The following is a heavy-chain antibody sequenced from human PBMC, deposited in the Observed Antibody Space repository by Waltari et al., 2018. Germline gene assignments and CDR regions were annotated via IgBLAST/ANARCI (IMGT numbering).Heavy chain of an antibody. CDR2: VDPEDGKT. CDR3: AAPLPYDFWSGYQG. V-gene: IGHV1-69-2*01. D-gene: IGHD3-3*01. Sequence: EVQLIQSGPEVKKPGASVKISCKASGYTFNDYYMHWLQQAPGKGLEWMGRVDPEDGKTKYAEEFQGRVTMTADTFTDTAYMELSSLRSEDTAVYYCAAPLPYDFWSGYQGWGQGTLVTVSS. CDR1: GYTFNDYY. J-gene: IGHJ4*02.